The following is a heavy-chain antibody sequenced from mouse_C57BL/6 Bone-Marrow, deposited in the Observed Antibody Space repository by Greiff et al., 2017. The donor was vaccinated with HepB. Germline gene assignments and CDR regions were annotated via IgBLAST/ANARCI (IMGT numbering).Heavy chain of an antibody. D-gene: IGHD2-2*01. CDR3: ARRRGDGYGWFAY. Sequence: VQLQQPGAELVMPGASVKLSCKASGYTFTSYWMHWVKQRPGQGLEWIGEIDPSDSYTNYNQKFKGKSTLTVDKSSSTAYMQLSSLTSEDSAVYYCARRRGDGYGWFAYWGQGTLVTVSA. J-gene: IGHJ3*01. V-gene: IGHV1-69*01. CDR2: IDPSDSYT. CDR1: GYTFTSYW.